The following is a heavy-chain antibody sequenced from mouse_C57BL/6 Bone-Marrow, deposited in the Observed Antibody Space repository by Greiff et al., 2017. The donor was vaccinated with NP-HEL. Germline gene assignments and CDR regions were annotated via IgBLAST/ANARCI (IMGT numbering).Heavy chain of an antibody. D-gene: IGHD2-5*01. Sequence: VQLKESGPELVKPGASVKLSCKASGYTFTSYDINWVKQRLGQGLEWIGWIYTRDGSTKYNEMFKGKATLTVDTSSSTAYMELHSLTSEDSAVYFCARVDYSNYLMDYWGQGTSVTVSS. J-gene: IGHJ4*01. V-gene: IGHV1-85*01. CDR2: IYTRDGST. CDR1: GYTFTSYD. CDR3: ARVDYSNYLMDY.